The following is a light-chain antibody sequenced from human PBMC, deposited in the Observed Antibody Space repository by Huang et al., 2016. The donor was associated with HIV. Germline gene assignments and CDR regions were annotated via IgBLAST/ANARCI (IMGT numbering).Light chain of an antibody. J-gene: IGKJ1*01. Sequence: DIQMTQSPSSLSASVGDRVTITCQASQDISTYLDWYQQKPGNAPKVLIYAASNLETGVPSRFSGSGSGTDFTFTISSLQPGDIATYYCQQYDNLPWTFGPGTKVDVK. CDR1: QDISTY. V-gene: IGKV1-33*01. CDR2: AAS. CDR3: QQYDNLPWT.